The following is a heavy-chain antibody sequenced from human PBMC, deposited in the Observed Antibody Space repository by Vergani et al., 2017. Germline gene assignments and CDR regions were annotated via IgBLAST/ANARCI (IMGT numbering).Heavy chain of an antibody. Sequence: EVQLLESGGSLKQPGGSVRLSCAASGFTFSTYAMHWVRQAPGKGLEWVSALTGGGGSTYYADSFKGRFIISRDNSRDTLYLQMNSLRPEDTATYYCVEDAGSYENCFDSWGQGTLVTVSS. J-gene: IGHJ5*01. V-gene: IGHV3-23*01. CDR3: VEDAGSYENCFDS. CDR1: GFTFSTYA. D-gene: IGHD1-26*01. CDR2: LTGGGGST.